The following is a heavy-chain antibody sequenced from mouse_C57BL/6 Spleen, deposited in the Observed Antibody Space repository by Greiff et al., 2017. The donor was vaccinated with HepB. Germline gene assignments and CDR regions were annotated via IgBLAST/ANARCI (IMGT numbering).Heavy chain of an antibody. D-gene: IGHD2-4*01. Sequence: VQLQQSGPGLVAPSQSLSITCTVPGFSLTSYGVDWVRQSPGKGLEWLGVIWGVGSTNYNSALKSRLSISKDNSKSQVFLKMNSLQTDDTAMYYCASGRDYDGFAYWGQGTLVTVSA. V-gene: IGHV2-6*01. CDR1: GFSLTSYG. CDR3: ASGRDYDGFAY. J-gene: IGHJ3*01. CDR2: IWGVGST.